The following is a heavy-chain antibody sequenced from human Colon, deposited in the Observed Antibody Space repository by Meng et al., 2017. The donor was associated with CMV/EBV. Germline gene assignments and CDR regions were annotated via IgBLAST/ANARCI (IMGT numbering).Heavy chain of an antibody. CDR1: GYSFRNYA. V-gene: IGHV1-18*01. J-gene: IGHJ5*02. CDR2: ISPYRGDT. Sequence: ASVKVSCKASGYSFRNYAISWVRLAPGQGLEWMGWISPYRGDTNYAQKFQGRVIMSTDTPTSTAYMELRSLRPDDTAVYYCAREGVGRWFDPWGQGTLDTVSS. CDR3: AREGVGRWFDP.